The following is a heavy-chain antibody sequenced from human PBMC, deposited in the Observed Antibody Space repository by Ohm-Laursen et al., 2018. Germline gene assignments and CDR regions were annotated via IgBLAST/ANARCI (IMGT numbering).Heavy chain of an antibody. J-gene: IGHJ4*02. CDR2: ISSEGSVT. CDR3: TKDLFSTTVVTPGRFFDY. D-gene: IGHD4-23*01. V-gene: IGHV3-74*03. Sequence: SLRLSCAASGFNFSNYWMHWVRQGPGKGLLWVSRISSEGSVTTFADSVKGRFSISRDNAKNTLYLQMNSLRAEDTAVYYCTKDLFSTTVVTPGRFFDYWGQGTLVTVSS. CDR1: GFNFSNYW.